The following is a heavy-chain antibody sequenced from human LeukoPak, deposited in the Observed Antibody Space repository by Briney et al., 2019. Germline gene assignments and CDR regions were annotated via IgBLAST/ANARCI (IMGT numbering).Heavy chain of an antibody. CDR1: GYSFSTYW. Sequence: GESLKISCKASGYSFSTYWIGWVRQMPGKGLEWMGIIYPGDSDTRYRTSFQGQVTISADKSTGTAYLQWSSLRASDTAIYYCARRPTNYYGFDYWGRGTLVTVSS. CDR2: IYPGDSDT. CDR3: ARRPTNYYGFDY. V-gene: IGHV5-51*01. J-gene: IGHJ4*02. D-gene: IGHD3-10*01.